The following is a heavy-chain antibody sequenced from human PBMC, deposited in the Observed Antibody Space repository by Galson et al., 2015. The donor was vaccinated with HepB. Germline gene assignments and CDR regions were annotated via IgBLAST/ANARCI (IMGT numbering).Heavy chain of an antibody. D-gene: IGHD7-27*01. J-gene: IGHJ4*02. Sequence: SLRLSCAASGFSFSNYAMSWVRQAPGKGLEWVSYITGSGDNTYYADSVKGRFTISRDNSKNTLSLQMNSLRAEDTAVYYCATWGSSIFDYWSQGTLVTVSS. CDR1: GFSFSNYA. CDR3: ATWGSSIFDY. V-gene: IGHV3-23*01. CDR2: ITGSGDNT.